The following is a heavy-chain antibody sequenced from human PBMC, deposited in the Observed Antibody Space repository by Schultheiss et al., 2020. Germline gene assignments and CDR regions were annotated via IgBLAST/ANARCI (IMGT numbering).Heavy chain of an antibody. Sequence: SETLSLTCTVSGGSISSYYWSWIRQPAGKGLEWIGRIYTSGSTNYNPSLKSRVTMSVDTSKNQFSLKLSSVTAADTAVYYCARRLEVWYCSSTSCEYYYYYMDVWGKGTTVTVSS. CDR1: GGSISSYY. CDR3: ARRLEVWYCSSTSCEYYYYYMDV. J-gene: IGHJ6*03. V-gene: IGHV4-4*07. CDR2: IYTSGST. D-gene: IGHD2-2*01.